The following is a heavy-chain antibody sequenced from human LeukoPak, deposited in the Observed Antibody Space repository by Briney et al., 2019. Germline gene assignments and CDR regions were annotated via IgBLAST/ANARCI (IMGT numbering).Heavy chain of an antibody. CDR3: ARDGGSSSWSNFDY. Sequence: ASVKVSCKASGYTFTTYSIHWVRQAPGQRLEWMGWINVGNSNTKYSQKYQGRVTIIRDTSASTTYMELSSLTSEDTAVYYCARDGGSSSWSNFDYWGQGTPVTVSS. J-gene: IGHJ4*02. CDR2: INVGNSNT. CDR1: GYTFTTYS. D-gene: IGHD6-13*01. V-gene: IGHV1-3*01.